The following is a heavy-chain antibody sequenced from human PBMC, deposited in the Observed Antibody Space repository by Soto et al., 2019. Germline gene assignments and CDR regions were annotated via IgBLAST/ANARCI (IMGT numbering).Heavy chain of an antibody. CDR1: GYSFTGYW. Sequence: PGESLKISCKGSGYSFTGYWITWVRQTPGKGLEWMGSSDPSDSQTYYSPSFQRHVTISATKSITTVYLQWTTLRASDTAMYYCARQIYDSDTGPNFQYYFDAWGQGTPVTVSS. J-gene: IGHJ4*02. V-gene: IGHV5-10-1*01. CDR3: ARQIYDSDTGPNFQYYFDA. D-gene: IGHD3-22*01. CDR2: SDPSDSQT.